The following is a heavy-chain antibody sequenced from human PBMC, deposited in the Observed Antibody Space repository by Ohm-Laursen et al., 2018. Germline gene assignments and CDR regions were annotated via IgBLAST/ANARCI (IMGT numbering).Heavy chain of an antibody. CDR1: GYTLTDLS. D-gene: IGHD5-18*01. J-gene: IGHJ4*02. CDR2: LDPEDGET. Sequence: ASVKVSCKVSGYTLTDLSIHWVRQAPGKGLEWMGGLDPEDGETLYAQKFQGRVTMTEDRSTDTVYLELSTLKSKDTAVYYCATAITRIHLWWNFDYWGQGTLVTVSS. CDR3: ATAITRIHLWWNFDY. V-gene: IGHV1-24*01.